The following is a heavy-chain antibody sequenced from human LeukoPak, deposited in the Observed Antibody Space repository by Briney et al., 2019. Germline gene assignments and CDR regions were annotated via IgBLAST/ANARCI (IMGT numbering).Heavy chain of an antibody. CDR2: ISYDGSNK. CDR3: AKDESDDYYGSGSYVDY. J-gene: IGHJ4*02. CDR1: GFTFSSYG. D-gene: IGHD3-10*01. V-gene: IGHV3-30*18. Sequence: GGSLRLSCAAAGFTFSSYGMHWVRQAPGKGLEWVAVISYDGSNKYYADSVKGRFTISRDNSKNTLYLQMNSLRAEDTAVYYCAKDESDDYYGSGSYVDYWVQGTLVTVSS.